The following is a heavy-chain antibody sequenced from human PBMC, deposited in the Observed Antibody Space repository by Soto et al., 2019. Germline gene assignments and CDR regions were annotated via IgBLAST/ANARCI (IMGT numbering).Heavy chain of an antibody. J-gene: IGHJ5*01. Sequence: EVHLLESGGGLVQPGGSLRLSCTASGFTFSSYAMTWVRQAPGRGLEGVSGITASGGRTYYADSVKGRFTISRDNSKSTLYLQMNSLRAEDTAVYYCAKDTMYGDYVRWFDSWGQGTLVTVSS. CDR1: GFTFSSYA. V-gene: IGHV3-23*01. CDR2: ITASGGRT. CDR3: AKDTMYGDYVRWFDS. D-gene: IGHD4-17*01.